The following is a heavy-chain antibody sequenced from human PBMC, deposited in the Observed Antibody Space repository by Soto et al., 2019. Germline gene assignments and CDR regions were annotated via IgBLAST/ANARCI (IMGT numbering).Heavy chain of an antibody. CDR2: ISGGSDAI. J-gene: IGHJ4*02. D-gene: IGHD3-22*01. CDR3: AKTVFITMIASG. CDR1: GFTFGSYS. V-gene: IGHV3-23*01. Sequence: GGSLRLSCVASGFTFGSYSMSWVRRAPGNGLEWVSSISGGSDAIYYADSVKGRFTISRDNSKNTLYLQMNSLRAEDTAVYYCAKTVFITMIASGWGQGTLVTVSS.